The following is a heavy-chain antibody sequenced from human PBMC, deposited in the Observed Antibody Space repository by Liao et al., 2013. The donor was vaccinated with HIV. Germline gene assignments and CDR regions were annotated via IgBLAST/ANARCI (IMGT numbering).Heavy chain of an antibody. J-gene: IGHJ5*02. Sequence: QVQLQESGPGLIKPSETLSLTCSVSGGSIINYYWSWVRQPAGKGPEWIGRINDSGNTNYNPSLKSRVTMSVDTSKNQFSLRLTSVTAADTAVYYCTRDIGWIQLSRFDPSGPREPWSPSPQ. CDR2: INDSGNT. V-gene: IGHV4-4*07. D-gene: IGHD5-18*01. CDR1: GGSIINYY. CDR3: TRDIGWIQLSRFDP.